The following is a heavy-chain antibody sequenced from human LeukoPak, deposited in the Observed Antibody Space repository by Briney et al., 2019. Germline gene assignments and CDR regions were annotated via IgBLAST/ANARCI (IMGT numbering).Heavy chain of an antibody. CDR2: INHSGST. Sequence: SETLSLTCAVYGGSFSGYYWSWIRQPPGKGLEWIGEINHSGSTNYNPSLKSRVTISVDTSKNQFSLKLSSVTAADTAVYYCARDRYYYDSSGYYYGAYYFDYWGQGTLVTVSS. J-gene: IGHJ4*02. D-gene: IGHD3-22*01. CDR3: ARDRYYYDSSGYYYGAYYFDY. CDR1: GGSFSGYY. V-gene: IGHV4-34*01.